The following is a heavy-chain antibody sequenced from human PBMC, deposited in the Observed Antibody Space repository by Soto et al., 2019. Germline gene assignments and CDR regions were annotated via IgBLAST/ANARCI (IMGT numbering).Heavy chain of an antibody. V-gene: IGHV3-74*01. CDR3: VRDSPGDY. J-gene: IGHJ4*02. Sequence: EVQLVESGGGLVQPGGSLRLSCAGSGFTYSNYWMHWVRQAPGKGLEWVSRIDHDGPTDYADSVRGRFTISRDNAENTLYLQMNSLRPEDTAVSYCVRDSPGDYWGQGNLVTVSS. CDR1: GFTYSNYW. CDR2: IDHDGPT.